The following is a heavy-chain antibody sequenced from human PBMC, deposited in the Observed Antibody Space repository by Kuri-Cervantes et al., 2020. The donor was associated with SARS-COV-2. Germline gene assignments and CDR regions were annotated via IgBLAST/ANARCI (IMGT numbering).Heavy chain of an antibody. Sequence: GESLKISCAASGFTFSSYSMNWVRQAPGKGLEWASSISSSSSYIYYADSVKGRFTISRDNSKNTLYLQMNSLRAEDTAVYYCARILMVYSFDHWGQGTLVTVSS. J-gene: IGHJ4*02. D-gene: IGHD2-8*01. CDR3: ARILMVYSFDH. CDR2: ISSSSSYI. V-gene: IGHV3-21*04. CDR1: GFTFSSYS.